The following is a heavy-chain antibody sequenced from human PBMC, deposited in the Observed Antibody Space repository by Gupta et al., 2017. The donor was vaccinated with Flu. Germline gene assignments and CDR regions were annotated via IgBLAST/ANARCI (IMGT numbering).Heavy chain of an antibody. J-gene: IGHJ6*02. V-gene: IGHV4-31*03. D-gene: IGHD4-17*01. CDR1: GGSISSGGYY. Sequence: QVQLQESGPGLVKPSQTLSLTCTFSGGSISSGGYYWSWLRQHPGQGLEWIGYIYYSGSTYYNPSLKSRVTISVDTSKNQFSLKLSSVTAADTAVYYCAREVRTVTTSPNYYYYGMDVWGQGTTVTVSS. CDR2: IYYSGST. CDR3: AREVRTVTTSPNYYYYGMDV.